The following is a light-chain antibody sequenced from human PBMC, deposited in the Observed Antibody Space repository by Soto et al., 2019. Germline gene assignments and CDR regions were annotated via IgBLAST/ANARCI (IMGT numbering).Light chain of an antibody. V-gene: IGKV1-17*01. CDR2: AAS. CDR3: LQYSGSSYT. CDR1: QAIRND. Sequence: IQVTQSPTSLSASVGDRVTITCRASQAIRNDLGWYQQKPAKAPKRLIYAASSLQSGVPSRFSGSGSGTEFTLTISSLQPDDSATYYCLQYSGSSYTFGQGTRLEI. J-gene: IGKJ5*01.